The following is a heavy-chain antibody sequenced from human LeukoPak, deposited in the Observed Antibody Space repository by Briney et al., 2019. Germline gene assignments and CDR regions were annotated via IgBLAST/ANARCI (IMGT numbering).Heavy chain of an antibody. CDR3: AREVSSGWYAFDY. D-gene: IGHD6-19*01. Sequence: PSETLSLTCTVSGGSISSYYWSWIRQPPGKGLEWIGYIYYSGSTNYNPSLKSRVTMSVDTSKNQFSLKLSSVTAADTAVYYCAREVSSGWYAFDYWGQGTLVTVSS. CDR2: IYYSGST. CDR1: GGSISSYY. V-gene: IGHV4-59*12. J-gene: IGHJ4*02.